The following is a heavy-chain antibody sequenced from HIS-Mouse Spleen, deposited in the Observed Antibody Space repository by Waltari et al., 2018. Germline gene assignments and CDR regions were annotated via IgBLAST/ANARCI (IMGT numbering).Heavy chain of an antibody. J-gene: IGHJ4*02. CDR3: ARASVVGSGHFDY. D-gene: IGHD6-19*01. Sequence: QVQLVESGGGVVQPGRSLRLSCAASGFTFRSYAMHWVRQAPGKGLEWVAVISYDGSNKYYADSVKGRFTISRDNSKNTLYLQMNSLRAEDTAVYYCARASVVGSGHFDYWGQGTLVTVSS. V-gene: IGHV3-30-3*01. CDR2: ISYDGSNK. CDR1: GFTFRSYA.